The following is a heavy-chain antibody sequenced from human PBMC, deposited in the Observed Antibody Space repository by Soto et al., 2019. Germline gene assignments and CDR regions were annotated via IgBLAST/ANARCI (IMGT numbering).Heavy chain of an antibody. J-gene: IGHJ4*02. V-gene: IGHV4-59*01. CDR3: AREGYNFGPFDY. Sequence: PLETLPLTCTVSGGSLSSYYWSWIRRPPGMGLEWIASISYSGTTNYNSSLKSRVTISIDTSKNQFSLKFNSVTAADTAVYYCAREGYNFGPFDYWGQGALVTVSS. D-gene: IGHD5-18*01. CDR1: GGSLSSYY. CDR2: ISYSGTT.